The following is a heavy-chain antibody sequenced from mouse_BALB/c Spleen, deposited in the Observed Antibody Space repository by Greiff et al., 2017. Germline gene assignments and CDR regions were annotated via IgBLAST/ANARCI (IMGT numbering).Heavy chain of an antibody. Sequence: QVQLQQPGAELVKPGASVKLSCKASGYTFTSYWMHWVKQRPGQGLEWIGEINPSNGRTNYNEKFKSKATLTVDKSSSTAYMQLSSLTSEDSAVYYCARSNYGNPDDAMDYWGQGTSVTVSS. CDR3: ARSNYGNPDDAMDY. V-gene: IGHV1S81*02. D-gene: IGHD2-1*01. J-gene: IGHJ4*01. CDR2: INPSNGRT. CDR1: GYTFTSYW.